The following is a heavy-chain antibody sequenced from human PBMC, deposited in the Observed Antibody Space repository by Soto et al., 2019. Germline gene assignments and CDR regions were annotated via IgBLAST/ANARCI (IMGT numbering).Heavy chain of an antibody. J-gene: IGHJ4*02. CDR3: AKAQTIFGVVHLDY. D-gene: IGHD3-3*01. V-gene: IGHV3-23*01. CDR2: ISGSGGST. Sequence: PGGSLRLSCAASGFTFSSYAMSWVRQAPGKGLEWVSAISGSGGSTYYADSVKGRFTISRDNSKNTLYLQMNSLRAEDTAVYYCAKAQTIFGVVHLDYWGQGTLVTVSS. CDR1: GFTFSSYA.